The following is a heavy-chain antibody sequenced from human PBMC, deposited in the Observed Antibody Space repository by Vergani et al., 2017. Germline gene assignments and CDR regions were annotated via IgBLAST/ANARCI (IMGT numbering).Heavy chain of an antibody. D-gene: IGHD3-10*01. Sequence: QVQLQESGPGLVKPSQTLSLPCTVSGGSISSGGYYWSWIRQHPGKGLEWIGYIYYSGSTYYNPSLKSRVTISVDTSKNQFSLKLSSVTAADTALYFLARDLIWFGEGGYAFDIWGQGTMVTVSS. CDR1: GGSISSGGYY. J-gene: IGHJ3*02. CDR3: ARDLIWFGEGGYAFDI. V-gene: IGHV4-31*03. CDR2: IYYSGST.